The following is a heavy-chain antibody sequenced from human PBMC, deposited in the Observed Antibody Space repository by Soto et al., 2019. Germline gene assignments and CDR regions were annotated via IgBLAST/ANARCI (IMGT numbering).Heavy chain of an antibody. J-gene: IGHJ3*02. V-gene: IGHV3-64*01. CDR1: GFTFSSYA. CDR2: ISSNGGST. Sequence: PGGSLRLSCAASGFTFSSYAMHWVRQAPGKGLEYVSAISSNGGSTYYANSVKGRFTISRDNSKNTLYLQMGSLRAEDMAVYYCARSQKAVPAAIRVPFDIWGQGTMVTVSS. CDR3: ARSQKAVPAAIRVPFDI. D-gene: IGHD2-2*01.